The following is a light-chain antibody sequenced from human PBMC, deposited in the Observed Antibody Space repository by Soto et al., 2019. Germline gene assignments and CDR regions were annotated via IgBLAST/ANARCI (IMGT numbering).Light chain of an antibody. CDR2: SNN. CDR3: QSYDSGLSGSV. Sequence: QSVLTQPPSVSGAPGQRVTISCTGSSSNIGAGYDVHWYQQVPGTAPKLLIHSNNVRPSGVPDRLSGSKSGTSASLAITGLQPGDEADYYCQSYDSGLSGSVFGGGTQLTVL. V-gene: IGLV1-40*01. J-gene: IGLJ3*02. CDR1: SSNIGAGYD.